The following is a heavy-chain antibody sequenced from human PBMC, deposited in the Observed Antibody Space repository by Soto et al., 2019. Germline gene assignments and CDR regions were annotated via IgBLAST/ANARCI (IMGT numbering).Heavy chain of an antibody. V-gene: IGHV1-69*04. CDR2: IIPILGIA. Sequence: ASVKVSCKASGGTFSSYTISWVRQAPGQVLEWMGRIIPILGIANYAQKFQGRVTVTADKSTSTAYMELSSLRSEDTAVYYCARDRYGDYVQDYWGQGTLVTVSS. CDR1: GGTFSSYT. J-gene: IGHJ4*02. D-gene: IGHD4-17*01. CDR3: ARDRYGDYVQDY.